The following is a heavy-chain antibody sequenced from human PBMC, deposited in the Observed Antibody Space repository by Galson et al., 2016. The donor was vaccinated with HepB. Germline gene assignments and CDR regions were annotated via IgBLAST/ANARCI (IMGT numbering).Heavy chain of an antibody. CDR3: AKYTNCSSTSCFTAWFDP. J-gene: IGHJ5*02. D-gene: IGHD2-2*02. V-gene: IGHV4-59*01. Sequence: YWAWIRQPPGKGMECIGYMYYSGTTYYNPSLKSRVTMSVDTSKNQFSLDVRSVTAADTAAYYCAKYTNCSSTSCFTAWFDPWGQGTQVTVSS. CDR1: Y. CDR2: MYYSGTT.